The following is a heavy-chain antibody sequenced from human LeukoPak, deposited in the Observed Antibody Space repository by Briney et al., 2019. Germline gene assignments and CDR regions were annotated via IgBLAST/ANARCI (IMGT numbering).Heavy chain of an antibody. J-gene: IGHJ5*02. CDR3: ERYSSSSTTGWFDP. D-gene: IGHD6-13*01. Sequence: SEILSLTCNVSGGSISSYYWSWILQPPGKGLEWIGYIYYSGSTNYNPSLKSRVTISVDTSKNQFSLKLSSVTAADTDVYYRERYSSSSTTGWFDPWGQGTLVTVSS. V-gene: IGHV4-59*01. CDR1: GGSISSYY. CDR2: IYYSGST.